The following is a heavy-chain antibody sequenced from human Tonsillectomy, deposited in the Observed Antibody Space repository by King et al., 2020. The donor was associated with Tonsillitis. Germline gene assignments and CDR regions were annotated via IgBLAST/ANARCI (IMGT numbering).Heavy chain of an antibody. CDR2: IKSKTDGGTT. Sequence: VQLVESGGGLVKPGGSLRLSCAASGFTFSNAWMSWVRQAPGKGLEWVGRIKSKTDGGTTDYAAPVKGRFTISGEDSKNTLYLQMNSLKTEDTAVYYLTIPGEITIFGVVISRTTEYFQHWGQGTLVTVSS. V-gene: IGHV3-15*01. CDR1: GFTFSNAW. J-gene: IGHJ1*01. CDR3: TIPGEITIFGVVISRTTEYFQH. D-gene: IGHD3-3*01.